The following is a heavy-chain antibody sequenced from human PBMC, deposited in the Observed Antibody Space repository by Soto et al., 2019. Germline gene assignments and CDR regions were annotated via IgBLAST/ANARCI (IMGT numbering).Heavy chain of an antibody. CDR2: IFSNGEK. CDR1: DFSVNSPKMG. D-gene: IGHD3-10*01. CDR3: ARVIYDPGAYYWFDT. Sequence: QVTLKESGPVLVKPTETLTLTCTVSDFSVNSPKMGVSWIRQPPGKALEWLAHIFSNGEKSYQTSLKSRLSISTDTSKSLAVHTMTAMDPVDTPTYYWARVIYDPGAYYWFDTWGQGTLVTVSS. V-gene: IGHV2-26*01. J-gene: IGHJ5*02.